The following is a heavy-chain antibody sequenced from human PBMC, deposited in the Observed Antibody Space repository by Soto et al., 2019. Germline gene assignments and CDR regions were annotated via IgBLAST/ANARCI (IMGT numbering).Heavy chain of an antibody. Sequence: ASVKVSCKASGYTFTDYGISWVRQAPGQGLEWMGWISTVNANTDYTQTLQGRVTMTTDTSTSTAYMELRSLRSDDTAVYYCASSLGIAAAGHFDYWGQGTLVTVSS. CDR1: GYTFTDYG. D-gene: IGHD6-13*01. CDR3: ASSLGIAAAGHFDY. CDR2: ISTVNANT. V-gene: IGHV1-18*01. J-gene: IGHJ4*02.